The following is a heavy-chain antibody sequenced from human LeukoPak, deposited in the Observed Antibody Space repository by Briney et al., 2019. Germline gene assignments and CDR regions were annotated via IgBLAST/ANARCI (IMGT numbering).Heavy chain of an antibody. V-gene: IGHV4-59*01. J-gene: IGHJ4*02. CDR1: GGSISNYH. Sequence: SETLSLTCTVSGGSISNYHWSWIRQPPGKGLEWIGYVYYSGSTKYNPSFKSRVTISLDTSKNRFSLKLSSVTAADTAVYYCARDSYASGNYWGQGTLVTVSS. CDR3: ARDSYASGNY. D-gene: IGHD3-10*01. CDR2: VYYSGST.